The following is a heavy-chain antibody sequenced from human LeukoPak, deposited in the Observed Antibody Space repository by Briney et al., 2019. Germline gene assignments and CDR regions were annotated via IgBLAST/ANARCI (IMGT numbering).Heavy chain of an antibody. CDR1: GGTFSSYA. D-gene: IGHD6-19*01. CDR2: IIPIFGTA. J-gene: IGHJ6*04. Sequence: SVTVSFKASGGTFSSYAISWVRQAPGQGLEWMGGIIPIFGTANYAQKFQGRVTITADESTSTAYMELSSLRSEDTAVYYCAREGVEQWLVGRLDVWGKGTTVTVSS. CDR3: AREGVEQWLVGRLDV. V-gene: IGHV1-69*13.